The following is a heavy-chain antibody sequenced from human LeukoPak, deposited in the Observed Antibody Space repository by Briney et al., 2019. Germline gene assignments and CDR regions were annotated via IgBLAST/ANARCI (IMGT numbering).Heavy chain of an antibody. D-gene: IGHD2-2*02. Sequence: SSVKVSCKASGYTFTGYFMHWVRQAPGQGLEWMGWINPNSGGTNYAQKFQGRVTMTRDTSISTAYMELSRLRSDDTAVYYCARGCAVVPAAIYLYYFDYWGQGTLVTVSS. CDR2: INPNSGGT. V-gene: IGHV1-2*02. CDR1: GYTFTGYF. CDR3: ARGCAVVPAAIYLYYFDY. J-gene: IGHJ4*02.